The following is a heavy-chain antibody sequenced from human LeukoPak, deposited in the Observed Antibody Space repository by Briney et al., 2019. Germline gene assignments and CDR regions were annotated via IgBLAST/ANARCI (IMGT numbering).Heavy chain of an antibody. CDR1: GGSISSYY. Sequence: PSETLSLTCTVSGGSISSYYRSWIRQPPGKGLEGIGYIYYSGSTNYNPSLKSRVTIQVDTTKNQFSLKLSSVTAADTAVYYCARRAKYGGYDYWGQGTLVTVSS. J-gene: IGHJ4*02. D-gene: IGHD5-12*01. CDR2: IYYSGST. V-gene: IGHV4-59*08. CDR3: ARRAKYGGYDY.